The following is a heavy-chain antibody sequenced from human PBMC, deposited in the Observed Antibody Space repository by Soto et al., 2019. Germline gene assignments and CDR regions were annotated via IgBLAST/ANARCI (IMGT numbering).Heavy chain of an antibody. CDR1: GFTFTRYS. CDR2: ISSTTNYI. Sequence: EVQLLESGGGLVKPGGSLRLSCAASGFTFTRYSMNWVRPAPGQGLEWVASISSTTNYIYYGDSIKGRFTISRDNAKKSLYLALNRLRAEDTAVYYCARESEDLTSNFDYWAQGTLVTVS. J-gene: IGHJ4*02. CDR3: ARESEDLTSNFDY. V-gene: IGHV3-21*01.